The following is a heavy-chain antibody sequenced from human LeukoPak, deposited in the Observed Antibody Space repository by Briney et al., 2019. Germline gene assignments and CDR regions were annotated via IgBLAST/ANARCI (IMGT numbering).Heavy chain of an antibody. CDR1: GFTFSSYG. CDR2: ISYGGSNK. V-gene: IGHV3-30*18. CDR3: AKLYDSSGYYYPTDHAFDI. Sequence: QPGGSLRLSCAASGFTFSSYGMHWVRQAPGKGLEWVAVISYGGSNKYYADSVKGRFTISRDNSKNTLYLQMNSLRAEDTAVYYCAKLYDSSGYYYPTDHAFDIWGQGTMVTVSS. D-gene: IGHD3-22*01. J-gene: IGHJ3*02.